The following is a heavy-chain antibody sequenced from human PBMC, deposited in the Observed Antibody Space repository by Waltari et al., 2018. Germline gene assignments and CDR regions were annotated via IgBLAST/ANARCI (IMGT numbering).Heavy chain of an antibody. J-gene: IGHJ4*02. CDR3: AKDAFGNTYLDF. CDR1: GFTFSNFG. D-gene: IGHD2-2*02. Sequence: QVNLVESGGGVVQPGGSLRLSCTTSGFTFSNFGMHWVRQAPGKGLGLVSLICFDGSYKFYADSVRGRFTISRDNSARTLYLDMDSLRLDDTAMYYCAKDAFGNTYLDFWGQGTLVTVSS. V-gene: IGHV3-30*02. CDR2: ICFDGSYK.